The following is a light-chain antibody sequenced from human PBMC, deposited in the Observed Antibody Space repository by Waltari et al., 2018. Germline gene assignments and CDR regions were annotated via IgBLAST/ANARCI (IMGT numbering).Light chain of an antibody. CDR2: LGS. CDR3: MQALQTRT. Sequence: EIVMTQSPLSLPVTPGEPASISCRSSRSLVLSNGKNYSDWYLQKPGQSPQLLIFLGSNRASGVPDRFSGSGSGTDFTLKISRVEAEDVGVYYCMQALQTRTFGQGTKLEIK. J-gene: IGKJ2*01. V-gene: IGKV2-28*01. CDR1: RSLVLSNGKNY.